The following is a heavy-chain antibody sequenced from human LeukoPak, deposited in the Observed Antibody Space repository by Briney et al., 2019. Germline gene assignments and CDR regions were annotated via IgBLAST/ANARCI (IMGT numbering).Heavy chain of an antibody. Sequence: SETLSLTCTVFGYSISSGYYWGWIRQPPGKGLEWIGSIYHSGSTYYNPSLKSRVTISVDTSKNQFSLKLSSVTAADTAVYYCARGDRDYYDSSGLHAFDIWGQGTMVTVSS. J-gene: IGHJ3*02. D-gene: IGHD3-22*01. CDR1: GYSISSGYY. CDR3: ARGDRDYYDSSGLHAFDI. CDR2: IYHSGST. V-gene: IGHV4-38-2*02.